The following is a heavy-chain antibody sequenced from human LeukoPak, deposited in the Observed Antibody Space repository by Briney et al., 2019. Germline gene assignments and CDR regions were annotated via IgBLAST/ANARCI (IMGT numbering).Heavy chain of an antibody. Sequence: GGSLRLSCAASGFTVSSNYMSWVRQAPGKGLEWVSVIYSGGSTYYADSVKGRFTISRHNSKNTLYLQMNSLRAEDTAVYYCAATHRDPLYGSGSYHNEAFDIWGQGTMVTVSS. CDR1: GFTVSSNY. D-gene: IGHD3-10*01. J-gene: IGHJ3*02. V-gene: IGHV3-53*04. CDR2: IYSGGST. CDR3: AATHRDPLYGSGSYHNEAFDI.